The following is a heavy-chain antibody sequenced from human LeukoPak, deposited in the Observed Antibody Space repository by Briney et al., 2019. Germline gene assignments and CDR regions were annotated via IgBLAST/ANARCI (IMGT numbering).Heavy chain of an antibody. J-gene: IGHJ1*01. CDR1: GFIFNTFW. CDR3: ARGPDIYDFWSGQLLYFQH. CDR2: INQDGSDM. Sequence: PGGSLRLSCAASGFIFNTFWMNWVRLTPGKGLEWVAKINQDGSDMYYVDSVKGRFFVSRDNARNLVYLQMNSLRVDDTAVYYCARGPDIYDFWSGQLLYFQHWGQGTLVTVSS. D-gene: IGHD3-3*01. V-gene: IGHV3-7*03.